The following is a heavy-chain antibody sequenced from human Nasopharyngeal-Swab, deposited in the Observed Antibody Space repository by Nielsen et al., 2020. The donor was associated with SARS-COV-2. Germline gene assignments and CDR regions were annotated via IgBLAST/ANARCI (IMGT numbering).Heavy chain of an antibody. J-gene: IGHJ6*03. CDR2: IRSKAYGGTT. V-gene: IGHV3-49*02. Sequence: WIRQPPGKGLEWVGFIRSKAYGGTTEYAASVKGRFTISRDDSKSIAYLQMNSLKTEDTAVYYCTRDRLAVTTYYYYYYMDVWGEGTTVTVSS. D-gene: IGHD4-11*01. CDR3: TRDRLAVTTYYYYYYMDV.